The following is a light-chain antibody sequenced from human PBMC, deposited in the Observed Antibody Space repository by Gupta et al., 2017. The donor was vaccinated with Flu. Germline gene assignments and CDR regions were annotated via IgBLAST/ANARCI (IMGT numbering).Light chain of an antibody. V-gene: IGLV3-21*02. CDR1: TTGGKS. J-gene: IGLJ2*01. CDR3: QVRDSSSDHVV. CDR2: DDR. Sequence: SSVLPQPPSVSVAPCQTARITCSATTTGGKSVHWYQQKPGQAPVPVVNDDRDRRSGIPERFSGSNYGSTATLTSSRVEAGDEADYYCQVRDSSSDHVVFGGGTKLTVL.